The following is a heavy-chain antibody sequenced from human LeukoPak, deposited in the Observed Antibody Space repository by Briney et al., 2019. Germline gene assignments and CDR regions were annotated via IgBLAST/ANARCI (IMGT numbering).Heavy chain of an antibody. V-gene: IGHV3-66*02. CDR3: ASSSSWSYYYYYMDV. J-gene: IGHJ6*03. CDR2: IYSGGST. Sequence: GGSLRLSCAASGFTVSSNYMSWVRQAPGKGLEWVSVIYSGGSTYYADSVKGRFTISRDNSKNTLYLQMNSLRAEDTAVYYCASSSSWSYYYYYMDVWGKGATVTVSS. D-gene: IGHD6-13*01. CDR1: GFTVSSNY.